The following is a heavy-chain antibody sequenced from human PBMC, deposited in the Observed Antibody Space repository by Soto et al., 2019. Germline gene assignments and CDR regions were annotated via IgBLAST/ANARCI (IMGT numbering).Heavy chain of an antibody. D-gene: IGHD3-3*01. CDR1: GYTFTGYY. Sequence: GASVKVSCKASGYTFTGYYMHWVRQAPGQGLEWVGWINPNSGGTNYAQKFQGWVTMTRDTSISTAYMELSRLRSDDTAVYYCARDRNDFWSGYIGGMDVWGQGTTVTVSS. J-gene: IGHJ6*02. V-gene: IGHV1-2*04. CDR3: ARDRNDFWSGYIGGMDV. CDR2: INPNSGGT.